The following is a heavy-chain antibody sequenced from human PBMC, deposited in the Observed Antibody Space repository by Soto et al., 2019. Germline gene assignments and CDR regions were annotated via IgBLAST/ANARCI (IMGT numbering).Heavy chain of an antibody. CDR3: ARVYSSGTSNWFDP. Sequence: ASVKVSCKTSGYTHTSYVGSWGRLATGQGLEWMGWISAYNGNTNYAQKLQGRVTMTTDTSTSTAYMELRSSVTAADTAVYYCARVYSSGTSNWFDPWGQGTLVTVSS. J-gene: IGHJ5*02. V-gene: IGHV1-18*01. CDR2: ISAYNGNT. CDR1: GYTHTSYV. D-gene: IGHD6-19*01.